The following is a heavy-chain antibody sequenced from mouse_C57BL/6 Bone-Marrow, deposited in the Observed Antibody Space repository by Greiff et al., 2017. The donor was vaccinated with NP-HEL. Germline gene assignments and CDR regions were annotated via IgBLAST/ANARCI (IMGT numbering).Heavy chain of an antibody. CDR3: ASGRFYYFDD. Sequence: EVKLQESGPELVKPGASVKISCKASGYSFTGYYMNWVKQSPEKSLEWIGEINPSTGGTTYNQKFKAKATLTVDKSSSTAYMQLKSLTSEDSAVYYCASGRFYYFDDWGQGTTLTVSS. CDR2: INPSTGGT. J-gene: IGHJ2*01. V-gene: IGHV1-42*01. CDR1: GYSFTGYY.